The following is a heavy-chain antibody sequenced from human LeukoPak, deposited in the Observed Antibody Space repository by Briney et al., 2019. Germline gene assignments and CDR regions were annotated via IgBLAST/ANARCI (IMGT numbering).Heavy chain of an antibody. Sequence: SVKVSCKASGGTFSSYAISWVRQAPGQGLEWMGGIIPIFGTANYAQKFQGRVTITTDESTSTAYVELSSLRSEDTAVYYCARGMGYSSSSGWVWFDPWGQGTLVTVSS. CDR2: IIPIFGTA. CDR3: ARGMGYSSSSGWVWFDP. J-gene: IGHJ5*02. CDR1: GGTFSSYA. V-gene: IGHV1-69*05. D-gene: IGHD6-6*01.